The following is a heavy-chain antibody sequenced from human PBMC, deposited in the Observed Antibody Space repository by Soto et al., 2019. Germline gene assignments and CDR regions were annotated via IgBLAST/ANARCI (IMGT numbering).Heavy chain of an antibody. D-gene: IGHD2-15*01. CDR1: GYSFTSYW. J-gene: IGHJ5*02. CDR3: ARQSYCSGGSCFRWFDP. CDR2: IDPSDSYT. Sequence: RGESLKISCKGSGYSFTSYWISWVRQMPGKGLEWMGRIDPSDSYTNYSPSFQGHVTISADKSISTAYLQWSSLKASDTAMYYCARQSYCSGGSCFRWFDPWGQGTLVTVSS. V-gene: IGHV5-10-1*01.